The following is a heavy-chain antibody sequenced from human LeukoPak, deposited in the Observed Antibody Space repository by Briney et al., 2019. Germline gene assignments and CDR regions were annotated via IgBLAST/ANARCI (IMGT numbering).Heavy chain of an antibody. CDR1: GGTFSSYT. V-gene: IGHV1-69*02. CDR3: AASTYYYDSSGYYYVDY. Sequence: ASVKVSCKASGGTFSSYTISWVRQAPGQGLEWMGRIIPILGIANYAQKFRGRVTITADKSTSTAYMELSSLRSEDTAVYYCAASTYYYDSSGYYYVDYWGQGALVTVSS. CDR2: IIPILGIA. J-gene: IGHJ4*02. D-gene: IGHD3-22*01.